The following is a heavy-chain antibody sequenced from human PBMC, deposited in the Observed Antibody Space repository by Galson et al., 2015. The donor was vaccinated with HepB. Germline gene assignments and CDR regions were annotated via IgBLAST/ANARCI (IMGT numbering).Heavy chain of an antibody. J-gene: IGHJ4*02. CDR3: AKDLESYGNYNFDY. D-gene: IGHD1-7*01. CDR1: GFTFSSYG. Sequence: SLRLSCAASGFTFSSYGMHWVRQAPGKGLEWVAVISSDAGNKHYADSVKGRFTITRDNSKNTLYLQMNSLRAEDRAVYHCAKDLESYGNYNFDYWGQGTLITVSS. CDR2: ISSDAGNK. V-gene: IGHV3-30*18.